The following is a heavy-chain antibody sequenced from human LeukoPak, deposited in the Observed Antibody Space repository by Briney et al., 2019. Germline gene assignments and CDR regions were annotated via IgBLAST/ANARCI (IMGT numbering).Heavy chain of an antibody. J-gene: IGHJ3*02. CDR2: INHSGST. CDR3: AREGGSGSPDAFDI. Sequence: SETLSLTCAVDGGSFSDYYWSWIRQPPGKGLEWIGEINHSGSTNYNPSLKSRLTISLDTSKNQFSLRVSSVTAADTAVYYCAREGGSGSPDAFDIWGQGTMVTVSS. CDR1: GGSFSDYY. V-gene: IGHV4-34*01. D-gene: IGHD3-10*01.